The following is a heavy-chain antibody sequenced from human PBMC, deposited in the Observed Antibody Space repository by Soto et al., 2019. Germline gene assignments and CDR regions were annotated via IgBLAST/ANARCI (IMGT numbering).Heavy chain of an antibody. Sequence: SETLSLTCAVYGGSFSGYYWIWIRQPPGKGLEWIGEVSHSGITNYNPSHKSRVTISVDTSKNQFSLKLSSVTAADTAVYYCARAGDNSGYSDYWGQGIMVTVSS. CDR1: GGSFSGYY. J-gene: IGHJ4*02. CDR3: ARAGDNSGYSDY. D-gene: IGHD3-22*01. V-gene: IGHV4-34*01. CDR2: VSHSGIT.